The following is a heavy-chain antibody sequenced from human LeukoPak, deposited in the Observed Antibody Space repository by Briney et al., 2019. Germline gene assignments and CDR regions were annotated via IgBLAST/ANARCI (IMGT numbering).Heavy chain of an antibody. CDR1: GFTVSSNY. D-gene: IGHD1-26*01. V-gene: IGHV3-53*01. Sequence: GGSVRLSRAASGFTVSSNYMSWVRQAPGKGLEWVSFIYSDGTTYYAASVKGRFTISRANSKNILFLQMNNLRAQDTAVYYCARGIKARLAKEWEPRGYFDYWGQGALVTVSS. CDR3: ARGIKARLAKEWEPRGYFDY. CDR2: IYSDGTT. J-gene: IGHJ4*02.